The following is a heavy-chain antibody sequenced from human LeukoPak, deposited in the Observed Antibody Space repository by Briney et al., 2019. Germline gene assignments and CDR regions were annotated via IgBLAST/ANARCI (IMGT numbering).Heavy chain of an antibody. Sequence: SVKVSCKASGGTFSSYAISWVRQAPGQGLEWMGGIIPISGTANYAQKFQGRVTITADESTSTDYMELSSLRSEDTAVYYCARAPYYYDSSGYYNYWGQGTLGTVSS. V-gene: IGHV1-69*13. CDR2: IIPISGTA. J-gene: IGHJ4*02. CDR3: ARAPYYYDSSGYYNY. D-gene: IGHD3-22*01. CDR1: GGTFSSYA.